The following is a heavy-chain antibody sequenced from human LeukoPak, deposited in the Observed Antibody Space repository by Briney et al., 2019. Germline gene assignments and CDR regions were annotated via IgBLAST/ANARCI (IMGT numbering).Heavy chain of an antibody. D-gene: IGHD3-22*01. CDR2: IYTSGST. CDR3: ARDASGYLDAFDI. CDR1: GGSISSGSYY. J-gene: IGHJ3*02. V-gene: IGHV4-61*02. Sequence: PSETLSLTCTVSGGSISSGSYYWSWIRQPAGKGLEWIGRIYTSGSTNYNPSLKSRVTISVDTSKNQFSLKLSSVTAADTAVYYCARDASGYLDAFDIWGQGTMVTVSS.